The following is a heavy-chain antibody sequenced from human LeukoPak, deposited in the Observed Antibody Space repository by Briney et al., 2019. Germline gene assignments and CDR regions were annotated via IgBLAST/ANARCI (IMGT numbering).Heavy chain of an antibody. D-gene: IGHD4-23*01. J-gene: IGHJ4*02. V-gene: IGHV4-59*11. CDR1: GGSIGSRY. Sequence: SETLSLICSVSGGSIGSRYWSWIRQTPGKGLEWIGYIHYSGSSSYSPSLKSRVSISVDTSNNQFSLILTSVIVADTAVYYCARSVTPTPAFDYWGQGTLVTVSS. CDR3: ARSVTPTPAFDY. CDR2: IHYSGSS.